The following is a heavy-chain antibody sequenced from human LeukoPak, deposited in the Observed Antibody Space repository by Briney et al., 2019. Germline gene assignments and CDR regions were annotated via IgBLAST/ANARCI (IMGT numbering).Heavy chain of an antibody. D-gene: IGHD1-1*01. CDR1: GFTFSSYA. CDR2: ISYDGSNK. Sequence: GGSLRLSCAASGFTFSSYAMHWVRQAPGKGLEWVAVISYDGSNKYYADSVKGRFTISRDNSKNTLYLQMNSLRAEDTAIYYCAKACTTAVRQPFDSWGQGTLVTVSS. J-gene: IGHJ4*02. V-gene: IGHV3-30-3*01. CDR3: AKACTTAVRQPFDS.